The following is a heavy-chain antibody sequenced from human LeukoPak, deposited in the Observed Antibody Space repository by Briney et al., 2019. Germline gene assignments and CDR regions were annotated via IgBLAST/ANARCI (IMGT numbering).Heavy chain of an antibody. J-gene: IGHJ5*02. CDR2: MYYSGST. Sequence: PSETLSLTCTVSGGSISSTTYCWSWVRQPPGKGLEWIGCMYYSGSTYYSSSLKGRVTISLDTPKNQFSLRLNSVTAADTAVYYCARGHRKSGKLLSIVGATYNWFDPWGQGTLVTVSS. D-gene: IGHD1-26*01. CDR3: ARGHRKSGKLLSIVGATYNWFDP. CDR1: GGSISSTTYC. V-gene: IGHV4-39*01.